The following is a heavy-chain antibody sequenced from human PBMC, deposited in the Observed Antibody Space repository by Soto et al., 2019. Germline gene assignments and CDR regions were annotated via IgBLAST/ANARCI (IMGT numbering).Heavy chain of an antibody. Sequence: GGSLRLSCAASGFTFSSYGMHWVRQAPGKGLEWVAVIWYDGSNKYYADSVKGRFTISRDNSKNTLYLQMNSLRAEDTAVYYCARSKTLGYCSGGSCPFDYWGQGTLVTVSS. J-gene: IGHJ4*02. CDR2: IWYDGSNK. CDR3: ARSKTLGYCSGGSCPFDY. V-gene: IGHV3-33*01. D-gene: IGHD2-15*01. CDR1: GFTFSSYG.